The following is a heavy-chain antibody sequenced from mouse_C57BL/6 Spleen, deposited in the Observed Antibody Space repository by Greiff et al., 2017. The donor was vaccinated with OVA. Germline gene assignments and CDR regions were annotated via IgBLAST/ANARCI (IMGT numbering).Heavy chain of an antibody. CDR3: AREGDDYAGYYAMDY. J-gene: IGHJ4*01. CDR2: IYYSGTI. CDR1: GISITTGNYR. Sequence: EVQRVESGPGLVKPSQTVFLTCTVTGISITTGNYRWSWLRQFPGNKLEWIGYIYYSGTITYNPSLTSRTTITRDTPKNQFFLEMNSLTAEDTATYYCAREGDDYAGYYAMDYWGQGTSVTVSS. V-gene: IGHV3-5*01. D-gene: IGHD2-4*01.